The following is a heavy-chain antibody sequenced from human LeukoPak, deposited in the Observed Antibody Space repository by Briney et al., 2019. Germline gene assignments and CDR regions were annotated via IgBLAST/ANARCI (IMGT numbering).Heavy chain of an antibody. CDR2: IIPLFGTV. D-gene: IGHD1-1*01. CDR3: ATPPPGYSFSNHYYYMDA. J-gene: IGHJ6*03. Sequence: ASVKVSCKPSGGTTNDYAVYWVRQAPGQGLEWMARIIPLFGTVNYAQDFQDRLTLSADKSTNTAHMELSSLRFDDTAIYYCATPPPGYSFSNHYYYMDAWGRGTTVTVSS. CDR1: GGTTNDYA. V-gene: IGHV1-69*06.